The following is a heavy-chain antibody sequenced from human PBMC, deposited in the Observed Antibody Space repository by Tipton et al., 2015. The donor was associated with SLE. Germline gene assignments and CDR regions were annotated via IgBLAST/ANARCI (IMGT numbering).Heavy chain of an antibody. CDR2: VHHTGGN. CDR1: GDSFSSGSSS. J-gene: IGHJ5*02. D-gene: IGHD3-22*01. V-gene: IGHV4-61*01. CDR3: ARGELIEGFDP. Sequence: TLSLTCTVSGDSFSSGSSSWNWVRQPPGKGLEWVGEVHHTGGNNYNPSLRSRVTISMDTSKSQFSLTLKSVTAADTAVYFCARGELIEGFDPWGQGTLVTVAA.